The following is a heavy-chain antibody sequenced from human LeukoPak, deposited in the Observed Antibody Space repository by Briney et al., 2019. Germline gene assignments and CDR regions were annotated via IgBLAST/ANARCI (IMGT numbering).Heavy chain of an antibody. Sequence: GGSLRLSCAASGFTFDDYSMHWVRQGPGKGLEWVSVISWDGGSTSYADSVKGRFTISRDNSKNSLYLQMNSLRSEDSALYYCAKDRGGVDYWGQGTLVTVSS. V-gene: IGHV3-43*01. D-gene: IGHD3-16*01. J-gene: IGHJ4*02. CDR3: AKDRGGVDY. CDR1: GFTFDDYS. CDR2: ISWDGGST.